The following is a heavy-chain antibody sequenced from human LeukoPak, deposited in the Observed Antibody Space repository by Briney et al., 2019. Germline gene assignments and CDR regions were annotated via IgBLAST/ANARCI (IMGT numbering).Heavy chain of an antibody. Sequence: SESLSLTCTVSGGSISSGGYYWSWIRQHPGKGLEWIGYIYYSGSTYYNPSLKSRVTISVDTSKNQFSLKLSSVTAADTAVYYCARAAQYSSWGRGAFDIWGQGTTVTVPS. V-gene: IGHV4-31*03. CDR2: IYYSGST. CDR3: ARAAQYSSWGRGAFDI. J-gene: IGHJ3*02. D-gene: IGHD6-13*01. CDR1: GGSISSGGYY.